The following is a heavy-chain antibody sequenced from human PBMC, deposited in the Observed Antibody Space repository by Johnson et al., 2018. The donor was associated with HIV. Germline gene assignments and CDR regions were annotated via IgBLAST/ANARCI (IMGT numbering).Heavy chain of an antibody. CDR2: IKQDGSEK. V-gene: IGHV3-7*01. Sequence: VQLVESGGGLVRPGGSLRLSCAVSPIIFTNTWMTWVRQAPGKGLEWVANIKQDGSEKYYVDSVKGRFTISRDNAKNSLYLQMNSLRAEDTAVYYCARAIDQGYSSGWSSDVYDIWGQGTMVTVSA. CDR1: PIIFTNTW. D-gene: IGHD6-19*01. J-gene: IGHJ3*02. CDR3: ARAIDQGYSSGWSSDVYDI.